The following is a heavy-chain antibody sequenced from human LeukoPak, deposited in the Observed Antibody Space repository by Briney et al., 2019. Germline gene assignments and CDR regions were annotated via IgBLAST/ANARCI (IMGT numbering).Heavy chain of an antibody. CDR2: INSDGSST. D-gene: IGHD1-1*01. Sequence: GGSLKVSCTSSGFIFTSYYMHWVRQAPGKGLVWVSRINSDGSSTSYADSVKGRFTISRDNARNTLYLQMNSLRAEDTAVYYFVGVSDVHPYCYGMEVRGGGATVSVSS. CDR1: GFIFTSYY. J-gene: IGHJ6*01. V-gene: IGHV3-74*01. CDR3: VGVSDVHPYCYGMEV.